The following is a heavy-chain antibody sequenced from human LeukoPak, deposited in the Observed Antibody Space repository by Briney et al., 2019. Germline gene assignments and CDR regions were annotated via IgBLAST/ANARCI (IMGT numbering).Heavy chain of an antibody. V-gene: IGHV4-61*01. J-gene: IGHJ5*02. CDR1: GDSVSSGSFY. CDR3: ARVNGDYDWFDP. D-gene: IGHD4-17*01. CDR2: VYYSGST. Sequence: NASETLSLTCTVSGDSVSSGSFYWSWIRQPLGKGLEWIGYVYYSGSTNYNSSLKSRVTISVDTSKNQFSLKLSSVTAADTAVYYCARVNGDYDWFDPWGQGTLVTVSS.